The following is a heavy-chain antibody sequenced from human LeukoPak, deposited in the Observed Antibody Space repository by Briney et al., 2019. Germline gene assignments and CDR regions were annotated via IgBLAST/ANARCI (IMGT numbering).Heavy chain of an antibody. CDR2: ISYDGSNK. J-gene: IGHJ4*02. Sequence: GGSLRLSCAASGFTFSSYAMHWVRQAPGKGLEWVAVISYDGSNKYYADSVKGRFTISRDNSKNTLYLQMNSLRAEDTAVYYCAKESHSITGTTTASLGYWGQGTLVTVSS. CDR3: AKESHSITGTTTASLGY. CDR1: GFTFSSYA. V-gene: IGHV3-30-3*01. D-gene: IGHD1-7*01.